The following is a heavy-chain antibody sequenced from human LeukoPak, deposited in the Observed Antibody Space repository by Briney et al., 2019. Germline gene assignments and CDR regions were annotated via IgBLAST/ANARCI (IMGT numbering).Heavy chain of an antibody. CDR3: ARCGGESGGSSWFDP. CDR2: INPSGGST. Sequence: ASVKVSCKASGYTFTSYYMHWVRQAPGQGLEWMGIINPSGGSTSYAQKFQGRVTMTRDTSTSTVYMELSSLRSEDTAVYYCARCGGESGGSSWFDPWGQGTLVTVSS. J-gene: IGHJ5*02. D-gene: IGHD2-15*01. V-gene: IGHV1-46*01. CDR1: GYTFTSYY.